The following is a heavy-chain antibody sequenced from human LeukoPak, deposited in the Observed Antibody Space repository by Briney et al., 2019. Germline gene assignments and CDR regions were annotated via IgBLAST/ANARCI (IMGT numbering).Heavy chain of an antibody. CDR1: GYTLTDYY. CDR3: ARSNIATRRGDSWFDP. J-gene: IGHJ5*02. CDR2: ISPNSGGT. D-gene: IGHD6-6*01. V-gene: IGHV1-2*02. Sequence: GASLKVSCKASGYTLTDYYMHWVRQAPGQGLEWMGWISPNSGGTNYAQNFQGRVTMTRDTSVSTAYMELSSLRSDDTAVYYCARSNIATRRGDSWFDPWGQGTLVTV.